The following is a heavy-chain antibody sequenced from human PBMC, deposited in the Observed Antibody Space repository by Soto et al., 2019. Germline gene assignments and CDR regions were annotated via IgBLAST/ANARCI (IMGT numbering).Heavy chain of an antibody. Sequence: QVQLVESGGGVVQPGRSLRLSCAASGFTFSSYGMHWVRQAPGKGLEWVAVISYDGSNKNYADSVKGRFTISRDNSKNTLYLQMNSLRAEDTAVYYCAKDITNGRTTFFGVVIQKYFQYWGQGTLVTVSS. V-gene: IGHV3-30*18. CDR3: AKDITNGRTTFFGVVIQKYFQY. CDR1: GFTFSSYG. CDR2: ISYDGSNK. D-gene: IGHD3-3*01. J-gene: IGHJ1*01.